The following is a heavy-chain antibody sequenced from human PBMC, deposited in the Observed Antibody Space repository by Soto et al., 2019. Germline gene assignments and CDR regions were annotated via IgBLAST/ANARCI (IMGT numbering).Heavy chain of an antibody. CDR1: GGSISSSNW. J-gene: IGHJ6*02. CDR2: IYHSGST. Sequence: SATLSLACAVSGGSISSSNWWSWVRQPPGKGLEWIGEIYHSGSTNYNPSLKSRVTISVDKSKNQFSLKLSSVTAADTAVYYCARGGDYGGWYYGMDVWGQGTTFT. CDR3: ARGGDYGGWYYGMDV. V-gene: IGHV4-4*02. D-gene: IGHD4-17*01.